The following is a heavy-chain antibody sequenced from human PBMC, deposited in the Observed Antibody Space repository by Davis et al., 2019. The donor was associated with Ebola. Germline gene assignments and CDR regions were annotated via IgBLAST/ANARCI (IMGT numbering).Heavy chain of an antibody. J-gene: IGHJ6*02. Sequence: GESLKISCAASGFTFSDYYMSWIRQAPGKGLEWVSVIYNGGSTYYADSVKGRFTISRDNSKNTLYLQMNSLRAEDTAVYFCARQLPYYSYGMDVWGQGTTVTVSS. D-gene: IGHD2-2*01. CDR3: ARQLPYYSYGMDV. V-gene: IGHV3-53*01. CDR1: GFTFSDYY. CDR2: IYNGGST.